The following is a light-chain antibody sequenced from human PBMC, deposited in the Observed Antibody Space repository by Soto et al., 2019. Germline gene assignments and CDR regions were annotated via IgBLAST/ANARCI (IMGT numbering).Light chain of an antibody. V-gene: IGKV1-39*01. CDR3: QQSYSTPRT. Sequence: DIQMTQSPSSLSASVGDRVTITCRASRSISSYLNWYQQKPGKAPKHLIYAASRLQSGVPSRFSGSGSGTDFTFTISSLQPEDFATYYCQQSYSTPRTFGQGTKVDIK. J-gene: IGKJ1*01. CDR2: AAS. CDR1: RSISSY.